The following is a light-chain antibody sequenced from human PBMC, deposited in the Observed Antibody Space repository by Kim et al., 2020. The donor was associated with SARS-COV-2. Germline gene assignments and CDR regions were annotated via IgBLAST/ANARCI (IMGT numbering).Light chain of an antibody. CDR1: QSLLHTNGNTY. CDR3: MQSTQFPRT. CDR2: QIS. Sequence: PVSISCRSSQSLLHTNGNTYLSWLHQRPGQPPRLLIYQISNRFSGVPDRCSGSGAGTDFTLKINRVEAEDVGIYYCMQSTQFPRTFGQGTKVDIK. V-gene: IGKV2-24*01. J-gene: IGKJ1*01.